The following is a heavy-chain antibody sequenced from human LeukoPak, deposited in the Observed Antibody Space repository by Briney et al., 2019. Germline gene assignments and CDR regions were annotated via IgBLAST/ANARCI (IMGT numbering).Heavy chain of an antibody. J-gene: IGHJ6*03. V-gene: IGHV3-21*01. CDR1: GFTFSSYS. Sequence: GGSLRLSCAASGFTFSSYSMNWVRQAPGKGLEWVSSISSSSSYIYYADSVKGRFTISRDNAKNSLYLQMNSLRAEDTAVYYCARDGPYYYDSSGYWPGYYYYYMDVWGKGTTVTVSS. CDR2: ISSSSSYI. CDR3: ARDGPYYYDSSGYWPGYYYYYMDV. D-gene: IGHD3-22*01.